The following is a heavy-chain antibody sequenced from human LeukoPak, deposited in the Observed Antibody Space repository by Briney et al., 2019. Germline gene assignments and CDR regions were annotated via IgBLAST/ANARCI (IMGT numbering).Heavy chain of an antibody. CDR2: ISYDGSNK. CDR1: GFTFSSYG. CDR3: AKVSGGGSYTDY. V-gene: IGHV3-30*18. Sequence: GGSLRLSCAASGFTFSSYGMHWVRQAPGKGLEWVAVISYDGSNKYYADSVKGRFTISRDNSKNTLYLQMNSLRAEDTAVYYCAKVSGGGSYTDYWGQGTLVTVSS. D-gene: IGHD1-26*01. J-gene: IGHJ4*02.